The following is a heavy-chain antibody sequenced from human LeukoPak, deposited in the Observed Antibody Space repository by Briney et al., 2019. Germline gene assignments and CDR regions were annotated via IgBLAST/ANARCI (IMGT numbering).Heavy chain of an antibody. CDR3: ARGGYNWNDVWFDP. CDR2: TYYRTKWYN. J-gene: IGHJ5*02. D-gene: IGHD1-1*01. V-gene: IGHV6-1*01. CDR1: GDSVSSNSAA. Sequence: SQTLSLTCAISGDSVSSNSAAWNWIRQSQSRGLEWLGRTYYRTKWYNDYAVSVKSRITINPDTSKNQFSLQLNSVTPEDTAVYYRARGGYNWNDVWFDPWGQGTLVTVSS.